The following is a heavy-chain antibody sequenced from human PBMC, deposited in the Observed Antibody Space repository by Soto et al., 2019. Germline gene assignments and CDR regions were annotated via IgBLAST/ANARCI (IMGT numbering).Heavy chain of an antibody. CDR1: GYTFTSYA. Sequence: QVQLVQSGAEVKKPGASVKVSCKASGYTFTSYAMHWVRQAPGQRLEWMGWINAGNGNTKYSQKFQGRVTITRDTSASTAYMELCSLRSEDTAVYYCARDLGYCSSTSCPRWFDPWGQGTLVTVSS. V-gene: IGHV1-3*01. CDR2: INAGNGNT. CDR3: ARDLGYCSSTSCPRWFDP. J-gene: IGHJ5*02. D-gene: IGHD2-2*01.